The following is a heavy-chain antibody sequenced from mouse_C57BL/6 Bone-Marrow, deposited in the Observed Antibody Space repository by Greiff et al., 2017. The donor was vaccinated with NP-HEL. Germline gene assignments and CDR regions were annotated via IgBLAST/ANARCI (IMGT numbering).Heavy chain of an antibody. CDR2: IYPRSGNT. D-gene: IGHD1-1*01. CDR1: GYTFTSYG. V-gene: IGHV1-81*01. Sequence: QVQLQQSGAELARPGASVKLSCKASGYTFTSYGISWVKQRTGQGLEWIGEIYPRSGNTYYNEKFKGKATLTADKSSSTAYMELRSLTSEDSAVYFCAVLYYYGYFDVWGTGTTVTVSS. CDR3: AVLYYYGYFDV. J-gene: IGHJ1*03.